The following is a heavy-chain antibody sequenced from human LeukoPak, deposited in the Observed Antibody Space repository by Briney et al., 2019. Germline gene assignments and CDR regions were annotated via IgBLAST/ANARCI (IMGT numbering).Heavy chain of an antibody. Sequence: SETLSLTCTVSGGSISSYYWSWIRQPAGKGLEWIGRIYTSGSTNYNPSLKSRVTMSVDTSKNQFPLKLSSVTAADTAVYYCARGGRVVVPAAKGPFDYWGQGTLVTVSS. CDR2: IYTSGST. J-gene: IGHJ4*02. V-gene: IGHV4-4*07. CDR1: GGSISSYY. CDR3: ARGGRVVVPAAKGPFDY. D-gene: IGHD2-2*01.